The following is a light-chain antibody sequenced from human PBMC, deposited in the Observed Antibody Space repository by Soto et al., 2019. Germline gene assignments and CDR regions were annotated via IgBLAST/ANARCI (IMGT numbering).Light chain of an antibody. Sequence: DIVMTQSPDSLAVSLGERVTINCKSSQSVLYSSINKNYLAWYQQKPGQPPKLLIYWASTRESGVPDRVSGSGSGTDYILTISTLQAEDVAVYYCQQYYSTPPTFGQGTKVEIK. J-gene: IGKJ1*01. CDR2: WAS. CDR3: QQYYSTPPT. CDR1: QSVLYSSINKNY. V-gene: IGKV4-1*01.